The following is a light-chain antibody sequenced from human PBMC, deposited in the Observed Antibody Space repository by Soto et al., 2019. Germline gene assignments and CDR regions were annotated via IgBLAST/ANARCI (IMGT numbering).Light chain of an antibody. Sequence: IVLTPSPGTLSLSPVERATLSCRASQSVSSSYLAWYQPKPGQAPRLLIYGASSRATGIPDRFSGSGSGTDFTLTISRLEPEDFAVYYCQQYGSSPSITFGQGTRLEIK. J-gene: IGKJ5*01. CDR2: GAS. CDR3: QQYGSSPSIT. V-gene: IGKV3-20*01. CDR1: QSVSSSY.